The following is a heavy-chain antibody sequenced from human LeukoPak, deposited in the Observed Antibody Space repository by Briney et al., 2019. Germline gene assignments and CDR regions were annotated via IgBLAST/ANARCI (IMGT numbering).Heavy chain of an antibody. CDR2: IYYSGST. D-gene: IGHD2-15*01. CDR3: AREVVRLNWFDP. CDR1: GGSISSGGYY. V-gene: IGHV4-31*03. J-gene: IGHJ5*02. Sequence: SQTLSLTCTVSGGSISSGGYYWSWIRQHPGKGLEWIGYIYYSGSTYYNPSLKSRITIAVDTSKNQFSLKLSSVTAAATAVYYCAREVVRLNWFDPWGQGTLVTVSS.